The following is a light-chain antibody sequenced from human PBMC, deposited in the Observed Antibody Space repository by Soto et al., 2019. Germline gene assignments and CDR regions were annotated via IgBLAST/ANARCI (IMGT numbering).Light chain of an antibody. CDR1: QSVSSSY. V-gene: IGKV3-20*01. Sequence: EIVFTQSPGTLSLSPGERATLSCRASQSVSSSYLAWYQQKPGQAPRLLIYGASSRATGIPDRFSGSGYGTDFPLTISRLEPEDFAVYYCQQYGSSPSTFGQGTKVDI. CDR2: GAS. CDR3: QQYGSSPST. J-gene: IGKJ2*01.